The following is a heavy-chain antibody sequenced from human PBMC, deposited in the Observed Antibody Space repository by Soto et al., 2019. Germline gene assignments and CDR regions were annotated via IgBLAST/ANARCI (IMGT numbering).Heavy chain of an antibody. CDR1: GFSLSAYGVR. Sequence: SGPTLVNPTQTLTLTCSFSGFSLSAYGVRVIWFRQPPGETLEWLALIHWNDDKRYSPYLKSRLTITKDTSKNQVVLTLTNLDPLDTGTYFCAHTKDSSGFLTSWGQGILVTRLL. CDR3: AHTKDSSGFLTS. V-gene: IGHV2-5*01. CDR2: IHWNDDK. D-gene: IGHD3-22*01. J-gene: IGHJ5*02.